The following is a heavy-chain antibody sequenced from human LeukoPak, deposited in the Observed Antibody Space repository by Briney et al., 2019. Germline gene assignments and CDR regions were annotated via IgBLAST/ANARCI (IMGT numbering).Heavy chain of an antibody. Sequence: GESLKISCKASGYTFNNNWIGWVRQMPGRGLEWMGMLYPDGSATTYHPSFEGRVTISADKSVTTAYLEWNSLKASDTAFYCVRQGLQSGTYPAYWGPGTLVTVSS. CDR2: LYPDGSAT. CDR1: GYTFNNNW. D-gene: IGHD1-26*01. V-gene: IGHV5-51*01. CDR3: VRQGLQSGTYPAY. J-gene: IGHJ4*02.